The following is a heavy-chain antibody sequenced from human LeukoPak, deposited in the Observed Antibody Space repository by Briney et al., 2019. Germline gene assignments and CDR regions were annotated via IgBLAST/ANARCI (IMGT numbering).Heavy chain of an antibody. V-gene: IGHV4-59*12. D-gene: IGHD6-19*01. Sequence: LETLSLTCTVSGGSISSYYWSWIRQPPGKGLEWIGSIYYSGSTYYNPSLKSRVTISVDTSKNQFSLKLSSVTAADTAVYYCVRDPKSAVAADWFDPWGQGTLVTVS. J-gene: IGHJ5*02. CDR1: GGSISSYY. CDR2: IYYSGST. CDR3: VRDPKSAVAADWFDP.